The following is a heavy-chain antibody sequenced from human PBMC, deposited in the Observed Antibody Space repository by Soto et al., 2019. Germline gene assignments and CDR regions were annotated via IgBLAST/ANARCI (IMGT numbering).Heavy chain of an antibody. CDR3: ARGDPGYCISTSCYDYYYGMDV. CDR2: IIPIFGTA. Sequence: SVKVSCKASGGTFSSYAISWVRQAPGQGLEWMGGIIPIFGTANYAQKLQGRVTITADESTSTAYKELSSLRSEDTDVYYCARGDPGYCISTSCYDYYYGMDVWGQGTTVTVSS. D-gene: IGHD2-2*01. CDR1: GGTFSSYA. V-gene: IGHV1-69*13. J-gene: IGHJ6*02.